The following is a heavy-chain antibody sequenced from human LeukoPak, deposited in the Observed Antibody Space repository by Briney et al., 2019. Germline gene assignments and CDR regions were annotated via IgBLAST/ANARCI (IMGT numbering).Heavy chain of an antibody. CDR2: IIPIFGTA. CDR1: GGTLSSYA. V-gene: IGHV1-69*13. J-gene: IGHJ5*02. D-gene: IGHD2-2*01. Sequence: PEAAVKVSRKASGGTLSSYAISWVRQAPGQGLEWMGGIIPIFGTANYAQKFQGRVTITADETTSTAYMELRSLRSEDTAVYYCARVLGYCSSTSSQDNWFDPWGQGTLVTVSS. CDR3: ARVLGYCSSTSSQDNWFDP.